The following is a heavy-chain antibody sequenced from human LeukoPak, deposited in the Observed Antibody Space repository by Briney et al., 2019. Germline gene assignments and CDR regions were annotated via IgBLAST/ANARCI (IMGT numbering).Heavy chain of an antibody. Sequence: PGGSLRLSCAASGFTFSSYGMHWVRQAPGKGLEWVAFIRYDGSNKYYADSVKGRFTISRDNSKNTLYLRMNSLRAEDTAVYYCAKGDTAMVRRAFDIWGQGTMVTVSS. CDR3: AKGDTAMVRRAFDI. V-gene: IGHV3-30*02. CDR1: GFTFSSYG. D-gene: IGHD5-18*01. J-gene: IGHJ3*02. CDR2: IRYDGSNK.